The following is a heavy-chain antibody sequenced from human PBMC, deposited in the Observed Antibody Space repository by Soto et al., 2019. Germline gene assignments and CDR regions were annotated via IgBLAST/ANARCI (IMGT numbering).Heavy chain of an antibody. D-gene: IGHD3-10*01. CDR2: ISGSGGCT. CDR1: GFTFSSYA. Sequence: EVQLLESGGGLVQPGGSLRLSCAASGFTFSSYAMSWVRQAPGKGLEWVSAISGSGGCTYYVDSVKGRFTISRDNSKYTLYLQMYSLRAEDTAVYYCAPHLWFGELYYWGQGTLVTVSS. CDR3: APHLWFGELYY. V-gene: IGHV3-23*01. J-gene: IGHJ4*02.